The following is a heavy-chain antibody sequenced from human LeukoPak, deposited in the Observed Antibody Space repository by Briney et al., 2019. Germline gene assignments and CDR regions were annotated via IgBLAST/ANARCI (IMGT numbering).Heavy chain of an antibody. J-gene: IGHJ4*02. D-gene: IGHD3-16*01. CDR2: IYYSGST. CDR1: GGSISSSSYY. V-gene: IGHV4-39*07. Sequence: PSETLSLTCTVPGGSISSSSYYWGWIRQPPGKGLEWIGSIYYSGSTYYNPSLKSRVTISVDTSKNQLSLKLSSVTAADTAVYYCARVLGGNFDYWGQGTLVTVSS. CDR3: ARVLGGNFDY.